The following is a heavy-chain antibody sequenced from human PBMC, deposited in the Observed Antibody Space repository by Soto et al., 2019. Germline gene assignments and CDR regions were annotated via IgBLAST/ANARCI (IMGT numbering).Heavy chain of an antibody. CDR2: VNPSGGHT. D-gene: IGHD2-21*02. Sequence: QVQLVQSGAEVKKPGASVKVSCKASGDTFTDYYIHWVRQAPGQGLEWMGTVNPSGGHTTYAQHFLGRRPMTRDPPTSTLSMELTSLTSEETAVYSGARGAHVVVVTAALDYWGQGTLVTVSS. CDR3: ARGAHVVVVTAALDY. J-gene: IGHJ4*02. V-gene: IGHV1-46*01. CDR1: GDTFTDYY.